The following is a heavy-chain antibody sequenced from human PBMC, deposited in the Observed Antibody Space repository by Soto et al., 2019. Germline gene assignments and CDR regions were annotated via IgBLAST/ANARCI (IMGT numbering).Heavy chain of an antibody. CDR2: INHSGST. CDR1: GGSFSGYY. V-gene: IGHV4-34*01. J-gene: IGHJ6*02. Sequence: SETLSLTCAVYGGSFSGYYWSWIRQPPGKGLEWIGEINHSGSTNYNPSLKSRVTISVDTSKNQFSLKLSSVTAEDTAVYYCAKELRSTSVYYYGMDVWGQGTTVTVSS. D-gene: IGHD2-21*01. CDR3: AKELRSTSVYYYGMDV.